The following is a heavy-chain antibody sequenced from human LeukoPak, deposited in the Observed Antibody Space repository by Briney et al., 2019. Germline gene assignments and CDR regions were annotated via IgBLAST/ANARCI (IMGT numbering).Heavy chain of an antibody. CDR1: GGSISSGGYS. V-gene: IGHV4-30-2*01. CDR3: ARQPSGYYGDSGYYPYYFDY. J-gene: IGHJ4*02. CDR2: IYHSGST. D-gene: IGHD3-3*01. Sequence: SETLSLTCAVSGGSISSGGYSWSWIRQPPGKGLEWIGYIYHSGSTYYNPSLKSRVTISVDRSKNQFSLKLSSVTAADTAVYYCARQPSGYYGDSGYYPYYFDYWGQGILVTVSS.